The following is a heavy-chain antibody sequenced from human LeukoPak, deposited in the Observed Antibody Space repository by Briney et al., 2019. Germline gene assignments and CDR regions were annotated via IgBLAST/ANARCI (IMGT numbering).Heavy chain of an antibody. V-gene: IGHV4-34*01. D-gene: IGHD3-22*01. J-gene: IGHJ4*02. CDR3: ARRVSSSNDSSTAKPTGYFDY. CDR1: GGSFSGYY. Sequence: SETLSLTCAVYGGSFSGYYLSWIRQPPGKGLEWIGEVNHSGSTNYNPSLKSRVTISVDTSKNQFSLKLSSVTAADTAVYYCARRVSSSNDSSTAKPTGYFDYWGQGTLVTVSS. CDR2: VNHSGST.